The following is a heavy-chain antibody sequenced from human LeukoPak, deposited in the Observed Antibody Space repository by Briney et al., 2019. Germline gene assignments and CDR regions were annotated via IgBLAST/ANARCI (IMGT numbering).Heavy chain of an antibody. CDR3: AKDIGSSWYSSNYYYGMDV. CDR2: ISWNSGSI. J-gene: IGHJ6*02. V-gene: IGHV3-9*01. D-gene: IGHD6-13*01. Sequence: GGSLRLSCAASGFTFDDYAMHWVRQAPGKGLEWVSGISWNSGSIGYADSAKGRFTISRDNAKNSLYLQMNSLRAEDTALYYCAKDIGSSWYSSNYYYGMDVWGQGTTVTVSS. CDR1: GFTFDDYA.